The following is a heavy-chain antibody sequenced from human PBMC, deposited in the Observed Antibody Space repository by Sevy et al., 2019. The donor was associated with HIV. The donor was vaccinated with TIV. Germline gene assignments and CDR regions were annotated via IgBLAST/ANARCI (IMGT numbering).Heavy chain of an antibody. J-gene: IGHJ4*02. V-gene: IGHV3-48*03. CDR1: VFTFSSYE. Sequence: GGSLRLSCAASVFTFSSYEMNWVRQAPGKGLEWVSYISNSGTTISYSDSVRGRFTISRDNARNSLYLQMNSLRGEDTAVYYCARDLPPSATTVAHFDHWGQGTLVTVSS. CDR2: ISNSGTTI. CDR3: ARDLPPSATTVAHFDH. D-gene: IGHD4-17*01.